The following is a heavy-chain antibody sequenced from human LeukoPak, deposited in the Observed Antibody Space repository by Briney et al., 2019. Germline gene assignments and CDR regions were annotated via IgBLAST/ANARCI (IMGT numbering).Heavy chain of an antibody. CDR1: GFTFSDYN. D-gene: IGHD6-13*01. CDR3: AKEGEQQLVLDY. V-gene: IGHV3-11*04. CDR2: ISRSGSTK. J-gene: IGHJ4*02. Sequence: GGSLRLSCAASGFTFSDYNMRWIRQAPGKGLEWVSSISRSGSTKYYADSVKGRFTISRDNAKNSLYLQMNSLRAEDTAVYYCAKEGEQQLVLDYWGQGTLVTVSS.